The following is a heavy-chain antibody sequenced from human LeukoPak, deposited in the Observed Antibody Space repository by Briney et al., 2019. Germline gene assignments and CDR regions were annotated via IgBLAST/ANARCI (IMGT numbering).Heavy chain of an antibody. D-gene: IGHD6-13*01. CDR1: GFSFSYYV. CDR3: ARAEFSSSWFLFDH. CDR2: IPYDGGNR. Sequence: GGSLRLSCAASGFSFSYYVMHWVRQAPGKGLEWVAGIPYDGGNRYFADSVKGRFTISRDNSKNTLYLQMNSLRAEDTAVYFCARAEFSSSWFLFDHWGQGTLVTVSS. V-gene: IGHV3-30*04. J-gene: IGHJ4*02.